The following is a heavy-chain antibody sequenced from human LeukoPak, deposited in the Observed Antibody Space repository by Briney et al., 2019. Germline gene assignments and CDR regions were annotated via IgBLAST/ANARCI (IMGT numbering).Heavy chain of an antibody. CDR3: AKASRLRYFDWFKNWFDP. D-gene: IGHD3-9*01. V-gene: IGHV3-30*04. Sequence: GRSLRLSCAASGFTFSSYVMHWVRQAPGKGLEWVAIISYDGSNEYYADSVKGRFTISRDNSKNTLYLQMNSLRAEDTAVYYCAKASRLRYFDWFKNWFDPWGQGTLVTVSS. J-gene: IGHJ5*02. CDR1: GFTFSSYV. CDR2: ISYDGSNE.